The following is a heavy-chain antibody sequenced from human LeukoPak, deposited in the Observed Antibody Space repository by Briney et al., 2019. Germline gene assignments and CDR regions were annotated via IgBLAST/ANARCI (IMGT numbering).Heavy chain of an antibody. CDR1: GYSFTSYW. CDR3: ARLRGHSYGPLYYFDY. Sequence: GESLRISCKGSGYSFTSYWISWVRQMPGKGLEWMGRIDPSDSYTNYSPSFQGHVTISADKSISTAYLQWSSLKASDTAMYYCARLRGHSYGPLYYFDYWGQGTLVTVSS. V-gene: IGHV5-10-1*01. J-gene: IGHJ4*02. CDR2: IDPSDSYT. D-gene: IGHD5-18*01.